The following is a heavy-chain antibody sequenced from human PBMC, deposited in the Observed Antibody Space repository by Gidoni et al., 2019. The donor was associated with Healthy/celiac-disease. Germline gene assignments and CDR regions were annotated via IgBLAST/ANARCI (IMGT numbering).Heavy chain of an antibody. CDR2: INPSGGST. J-gene: IGHJ1*01. Sequence: QVQLVQSGAEVKKPEASVKVSCKASGYTFTSYYMHWVRQAPGQGLEWMGIINPSGGSTSYAQKFQGRVTMTRDTSTSTVYMELSSLRSEDTAVYYCASERVFKVYAEGPGQSYFQHWGQGTLVTVSS. CDR1: GYTFTSYY. V-gene: IGHV1-46*01. D-gene: IGHD2-8*01. CDR3: ASERVFKVYAEGPGQSYFQH.